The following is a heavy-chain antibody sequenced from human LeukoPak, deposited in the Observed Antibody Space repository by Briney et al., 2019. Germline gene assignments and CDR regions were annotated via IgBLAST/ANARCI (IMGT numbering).Heavy chain of an antibody. V-gene: IGHV1-2*02. CDR1: GYTFTGYY. CDR2: INPNSGGT. D-gene: IGHD2-15*01. Sequence: ASVKVSCKASGYTFTGYYMHWVRQAPGQGLEWMGWINPNSGGTNYAQKFQGRVTMTRDTSISTAYMELSRLTSDDTAVYYCTRAGTGYCSGGTCYAYYFDYWGQGTLVTVSS. CDR3: TRAGTGYCSGGTCYAYYFDY. J-gene: IGHJ4*02.